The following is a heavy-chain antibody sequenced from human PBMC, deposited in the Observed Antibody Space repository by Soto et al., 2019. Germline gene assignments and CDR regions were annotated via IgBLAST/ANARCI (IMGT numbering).Heavy chain of an antibody. CDR1: GYTFTGYY. D-gene: IGHD5-18*01. Sequence: ASVKVSCKASGYTFTGYYMHWVRQAPGQGLEWMGWINPNSGGTNYAQKFQGWATMTRDTSISTAYMELSRLRSDDTAVYYCARVLGYSYGYFDYWGQGTLVTVSS. J-gene: IGHJ4*02. CDR3: ARVLGYSYGYFDY. V-gene: IGHV1-2*04. CDR2: INPNSGGT.